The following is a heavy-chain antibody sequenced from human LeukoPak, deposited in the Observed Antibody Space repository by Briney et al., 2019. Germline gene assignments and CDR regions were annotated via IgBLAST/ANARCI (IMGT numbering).Heavy chain of an antibody. CDR3: ATDKEVAGLFDY. D-gene: IGHD6-19*01. V-gene: IGHV1-69*05. Sequence: SVKVSCKVSGGTFSGYALSWVRQAPGHGLEWMGGIIPIFDTTNYAPKFQGRVSITTDESTNTTYMELTSLTSEDTAIYYCATDKEVAGLFDYWGQGTLVSVSS. J-gene: IGHJ4*02. CDR1: GGTFSGYA. CDR2: IIPIFDTT.